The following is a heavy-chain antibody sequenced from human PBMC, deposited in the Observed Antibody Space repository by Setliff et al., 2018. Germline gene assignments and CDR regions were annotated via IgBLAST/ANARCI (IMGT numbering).Heavy chain of an antibody. CDR3: ARTSTGRYFDL. CDR1: GSAISSGHY. D-gene: IGHD2-2*01. CDR2: VYYSGST. V-gene: IGHV4-38-2*02. J-gene: IGHJ2*01. Sequence: PSETLSLTCTVSGSAISSGHYWGWIRQPPGKGGLEWIANVYYSGSTYYNPSLEGRVTMSVDTSKSQFSLNLYSVTAADTAVYYCARTSTGRYFDLWGRGTLVTVSS.